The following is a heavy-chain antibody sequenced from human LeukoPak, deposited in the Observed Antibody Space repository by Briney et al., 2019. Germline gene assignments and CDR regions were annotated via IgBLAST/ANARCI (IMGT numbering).Heavy chain of an antibody. V-gene: IGHV3-7*03. D-gene: IGHD3-22*01. CDR1: GFTFSSYW. CDR2: IKQDGSEK. CDR3: ARDPPDYYDSSGYYQHLDY. Sequence: QPGGSLRLSCAASGFTFSSYWMSWVRQAPGKGLEWVANIKQDGSEKYYVDSVKGRFTISRDNAKNSLYLQMNSLRSDDTAVYYCARDPPDYYDSSGYYQHLDYWGQGTLVTVSS. J-gene: IGHJ4*02.